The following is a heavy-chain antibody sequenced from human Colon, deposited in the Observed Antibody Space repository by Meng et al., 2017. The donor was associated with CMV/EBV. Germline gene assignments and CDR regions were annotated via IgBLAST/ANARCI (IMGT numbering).Heavy chain of an antibody. CDR3: AKDLFSPGGNSCFDS. V-gene: IGHV1-18*01. CDR2: INIWNGNI. Sequence: ASVKVSCKTSGYTFNKHGINWVRQAPGQGLEWMGWINIWNGNIESAQKFQGRITLTTDASTSTAYMELRSLTSDDTAVYYCAKDLFSPGGNSCFDSWGQGTVVTVSS. CDR1: GYTFNKHG. D-gene: IGHD3-16*01. J-gene: IGHJ4*02.